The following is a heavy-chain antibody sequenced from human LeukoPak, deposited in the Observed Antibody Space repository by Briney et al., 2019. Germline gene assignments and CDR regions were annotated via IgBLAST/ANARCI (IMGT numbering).Heavy chain of an antibody. V-gene: IGHV3-30*03. CDR3: AVGYCTSTSCPGAFDI. Sequence: GGSLRLSCAASGFTFSSYGMHWVRQAPGKGLEWVAVISYDGSNKYHADSVKGRFTISRDNSKNTLFLQMNSLRAEDTAVYYCAVGYCTSTSCPGAFDIWGQGTMVAVSS. J-gene: IGHJ3*02. D-gene: IGHD2-2*01. CDR2: ISYDGSNK. CDR1: GFTFSSYG.